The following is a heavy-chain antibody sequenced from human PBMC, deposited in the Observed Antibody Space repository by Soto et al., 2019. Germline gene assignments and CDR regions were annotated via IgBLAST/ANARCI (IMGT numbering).Heavy chain of an antibody. V-gene: IGHV3-23*01. J-gene: IGHJ4*02. D-gene: IGHD6-13*01. CDR2: ISGSGGST. CDR3: AKSFSSNWYDYFDY. CDR1: GFTFSSYD. Sequence: GGSLRLSCAASGFTFSSYDMSWVRQAPGKGLEWVSAISGSGGSTYYADSVKGRFTISRDKSKNTLYLQMNSLRAEDTALYYCAKSFSSNWYDYFDYWGQGSLVTVSS.